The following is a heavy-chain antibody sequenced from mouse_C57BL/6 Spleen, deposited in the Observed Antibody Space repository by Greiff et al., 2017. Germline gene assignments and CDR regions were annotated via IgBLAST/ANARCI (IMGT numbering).Heavy chain of an antibody. CDR1: GYAFTNYL. CDR3: ARITTVVLDY. Sequence: QVQLQQSGAELVRPGTSVKVSCKASGYAFTNYLIEWVKQRPGQGLEWIGVINPGSGGTNYNEKFKGKATLTADTSSSTAYMQLSSLTSEYSAVYFCARITTVVLDYWGQGTTLTVSS. D-gene: IGHD1-1*01. CDR2: INPGSGGT. J-gene: IGHJ2*01. V-gene: IGHV1-54*01.